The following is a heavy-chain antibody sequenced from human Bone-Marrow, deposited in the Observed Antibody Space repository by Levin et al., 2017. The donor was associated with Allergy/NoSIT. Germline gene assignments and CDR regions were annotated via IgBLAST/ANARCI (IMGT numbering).Heavy chain of an antibody. D-gene: IGHD4-17*01. CDR1: GFTFSSHS. CDR3: ARDYGDYPDY. V-gene: IGHV3-21*01. CDR2: ISSSSSYI. J-gene: IGHJ4*02. Sequence: ETLSLTCAASGFTFSSHSMNWVRQAPGKGLEWVSSISSSSSYIYYADSVKGRFTISRDNAKNSLYLQMNSLRAEDTAVYYCARDYGDYPDYWGQGTLVTVSS.